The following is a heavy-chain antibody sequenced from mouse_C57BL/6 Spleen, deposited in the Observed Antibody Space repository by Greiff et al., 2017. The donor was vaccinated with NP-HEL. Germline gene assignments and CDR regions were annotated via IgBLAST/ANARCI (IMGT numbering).Heavy chain of an antibody. CDR1: GYTFTSYW. CDR3: ARRITPGYFDV. J-gene: IGHJ1*03. Sequence: QVHVKQPGTELVKPGASVKLSCKASGYTFTSYWMHWVKQRPGQGLEWIGNINPSNGGTNYNEKFKSKATLTVDKSSSTAYMQLSSLTSEDSAVYYCARRITPGYFDVWGTGTTVTVSS. D-gene: IGHD1-1*01. V-gene: IGHV1-53*01. CDR2: INPSNGGT.